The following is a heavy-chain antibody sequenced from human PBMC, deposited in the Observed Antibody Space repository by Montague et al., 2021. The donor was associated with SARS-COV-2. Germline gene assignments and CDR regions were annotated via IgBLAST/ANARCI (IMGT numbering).Heavy chain of an antibody. Sequence: SLRLSCAASGFDFNSYSMNWVRQAPEKGLAWVSSINSNSRHIYYVDSVRGRFTISRGNAKNLLYLQMNSLRAEDTAVYYCARDIEGRSGYYYTSGYSAPDYWGQGTRGTVYS. CDR1: GFDFNSYS. J-gene: IGHJ4*02. V-gene: IGHV3-21*06. D-gene: IGHD3-10*01. CDR3: ARDIEGRSGYYYTSGYSAPDY. CDR2: INSNSRHI.